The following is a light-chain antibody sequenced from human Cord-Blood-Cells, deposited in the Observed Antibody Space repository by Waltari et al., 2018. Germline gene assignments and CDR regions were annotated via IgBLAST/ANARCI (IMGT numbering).Light chain of an antibody. CDR3: CSYAGSSTWV. Sequence: QSALTQPASVAGSPGQSITISCTGTSSDGGSYNLVSWYQQHPGKAPKLMIYEGSKRTSGVSHRFSGYKSGNTASLTISGLQAEDEADYYCCSYAGSSTWVFGGGIKLTVL. CDR2: EGS. V-gene: IGLV2-23*01. CDR1: SSDGGSYNL. J-gene: IGLJ3*02.